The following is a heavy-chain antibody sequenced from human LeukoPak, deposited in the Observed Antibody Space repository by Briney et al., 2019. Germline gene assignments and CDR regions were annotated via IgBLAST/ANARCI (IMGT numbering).Heavy chain of an antibody. V-gene: IGHV4-39*01. CDR1: GGSISNYY. CDR3: ARHEWGVTGTSFDP. J-gene: IGHJ5*02. CDR2: IYYSGTT. Sequence: SETLSLTCSVSGGSISNYYWGWIRQPPGKGLEWIGSIYYSGTTYYNPSLKSRVTISVDTSKNQFSLKLSSVTAADTTVYYCARHEWGVTGTSFDPWGQGTLVTVSS. D-gene: IGHD1-7*01.